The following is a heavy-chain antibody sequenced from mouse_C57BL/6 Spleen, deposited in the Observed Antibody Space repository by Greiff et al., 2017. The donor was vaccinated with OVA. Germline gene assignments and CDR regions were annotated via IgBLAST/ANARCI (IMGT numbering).Heavy chain of an antibody. V-gene: IGHV5-4*01. Sequence: EVKLVESGGGLVKPGGSLKLSCAASGFTFSSYAMSWVRQTPEKRLEWVATISDGGSYTYYPDNVKGRFTISRDNAKNNLYLQMSHLKSEDTAMYYCARDDGYDEFAYWGQGTLVTVSA. CDR2: ISDGGSYT. D-gene: IGHD2-2*01. J-gene: IGHJ3*01. CDR3: ARDDGYDEFAY. CDR1: GFTFSSYA.